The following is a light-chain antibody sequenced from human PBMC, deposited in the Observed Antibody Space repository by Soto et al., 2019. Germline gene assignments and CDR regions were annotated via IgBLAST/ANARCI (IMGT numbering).Light chain of an antibody. CDR2: HAS. J-gene: IGKJ4*01. CDR3: RKYASSPLS. V-gene: IGKV3-20*01. Sequence: EIVLTQSPGTLSLSPGERATLSCRASQSVGRDYLAWYQQKPGQAPRLLIYHASSRATGIPDRFSGRGSGTAFHLAISRQEPEEYAEFYCRKYASSPLSFSGGTNVEIK. CDR1: QSVGRDY.